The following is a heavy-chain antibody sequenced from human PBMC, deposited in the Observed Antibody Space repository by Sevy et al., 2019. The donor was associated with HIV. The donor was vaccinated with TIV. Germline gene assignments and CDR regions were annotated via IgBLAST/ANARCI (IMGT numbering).Heavy chain of an antibody. CDR2: IYPGDSDT. CDR1: GYSFTSYW. D-gene: IGHD3-3*01. J-gene: IGHJ6*02. CDR3: VRLLYEFWSGYYGGYYYGMDV. Sequence: GESLKISCKGSGYSFTSYWIGWVRQMPGKGLEWMGIIYPGDSDTRYSPSFQGQVTISADKSISTAYLQWSSLKASYTAMYYCVRLLYEFWSGYYGGYYYGMDVWGQGTTVTVSS. V-gene: IGHV5-51*01.